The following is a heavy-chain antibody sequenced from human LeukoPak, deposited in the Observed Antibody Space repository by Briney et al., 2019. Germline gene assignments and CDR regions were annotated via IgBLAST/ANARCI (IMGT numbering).Heavy chain of an antibody. CDR1: GGSISSYY. CDR3: ARSLGVVVPAALNWFDP. Sequence: SETLSLTCTVSGGSISSYYWSWIRQPPGKGLEWIWYIYYSGSTNYNPSLKSRVTISVDTSKNQFSLKLSSVAAADTAVYYCARSLGVVVPAALNWFDPWGQGTLVTVSS. D-gene: IGHD2-2*01. J-gene: IGHJ5*02. V-gene: IGHV4-59*01. CDR2: IYYSGST.